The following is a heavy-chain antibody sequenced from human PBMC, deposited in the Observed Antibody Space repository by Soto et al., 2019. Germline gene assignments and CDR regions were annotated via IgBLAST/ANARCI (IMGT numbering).Heavy chain of an antibody. J-gene: IGHJ5*02. V-gene: IGHV1-8*01. CDR3: ARYQIGEGFTA. CDR1: GYTYTNLD. Sequence: QVQLVQSGAEVKRPGASVKVSCKASGYTYTNLDINWVRQASGQGLEWMGWMNPHSDTGFAQKFQGRVTLTRDTPTSTVYMELTSLRFTDTAVYYCARYQIGEGFTAWGQGTPVTVSS. CDR2: MNPHSDT.